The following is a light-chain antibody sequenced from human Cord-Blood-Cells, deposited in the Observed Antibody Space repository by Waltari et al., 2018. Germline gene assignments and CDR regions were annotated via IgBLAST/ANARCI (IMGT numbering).Light chain of an antibody. V-gene: IGKV1-39*01. CDR3: QQSYSTPYS. CDR2: AAS. CDR1: QSISSY. J-gene: IGKJ2*03. Sequence: IQMTQSPSSLSASVGDRFTITCLASQSISSYLNWYQQKPGQAPKLLIYAASSLQSRVPSRFSGSGSGTDFSLTSSSLQPEDFATYYCQQSYSTPYSFGQGTKLEIK.